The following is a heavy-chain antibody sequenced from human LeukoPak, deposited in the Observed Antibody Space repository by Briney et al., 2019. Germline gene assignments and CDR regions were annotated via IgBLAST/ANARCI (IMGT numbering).Heavy chain of an antibody. J-gene: IGHJ4*02. D-gene: IGHD1-1*01. Sequence: AGGSLRLSCAASGFTFSGYTMNWVRQAPGKGLEWVSSISSSSSYIYYADSVKGRFTISRDSAKNSLYLEMKSLRAEDTAVYHCVRETSAQFAPDYWGQGTLVTISS. CDR1: GFTFSGYT. V-gene: IGHV3-21*01. CDR3: VRETSAQFAPDY. CDR2: ISSSSSYI.